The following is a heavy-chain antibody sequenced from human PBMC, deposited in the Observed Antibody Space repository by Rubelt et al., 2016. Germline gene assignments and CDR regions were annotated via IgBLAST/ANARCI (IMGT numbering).Heavy chain of an antibody. CDR1: GSSISTSPYY. CDR2: IFYSGSP. D-gene: IGHD6-13*01. J-gene: IGHJ4*02. CDR3: ARVIRPAGNDY. V-gene: IGHV4-39*07. Sequence: QLQLQESGPGLVKPSETLSLTCTVSGSSISTSPYYWGWIRQPPGKGLECIGTIFYSGSPFYNPSLKSRVSISVDTSKNQFSRKRSSVTAADTAVYYCARVIRPAGNDYGGQGTLVTVSS.